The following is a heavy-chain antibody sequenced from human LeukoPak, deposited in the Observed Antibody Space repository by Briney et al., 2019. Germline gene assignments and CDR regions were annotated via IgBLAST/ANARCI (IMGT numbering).Heavy chain of an antibody. J-gene: IGHJ4*02. D-gene: IGHD2-21*01. CDR1: GFIFSSYA. V-gene: IGHV3-23*01. CDR3: AKDVSVIQGYFDH. Sequence: GGSLRLSCAASGFIFSSYAMSWARQAPGKGLEWVSVISGSGDNTYYADSVKGRFTISRDNSKNTLYLQMNSLRAEDTAVYYCAKDVSVIQGYFDHWGRGTLVTVSS. CDR2: ISGSGDNT.